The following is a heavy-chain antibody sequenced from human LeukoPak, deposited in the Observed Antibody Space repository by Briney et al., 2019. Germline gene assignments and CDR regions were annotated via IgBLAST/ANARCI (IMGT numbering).Heavy chain of an antibody. CDR2: IXXXGGST. V-gene: IGHV3-23*01. CDR1: GXXFSSXA. Sequence: PGGSLRLSCAASGXXFSSXAXSWVRQAXXXXXXXXXXIXXXGGSTYYADSVKGRFTISRDNSKNTLYLQMNSLRAEDTAVYYCAKDALAYCGGDCYVNWFDPWGQGTLVTVSS. CDR3: AKDALAYCGGDCYVNWFDP. J-gene: IGHJ5*02. D-gene: IGHD2-21*02.